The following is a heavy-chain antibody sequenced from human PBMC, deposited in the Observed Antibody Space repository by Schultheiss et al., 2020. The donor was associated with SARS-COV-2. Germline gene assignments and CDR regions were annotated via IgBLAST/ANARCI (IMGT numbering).Heavy chain of an antibody. V-gene: IGHV3-30*03. Sequence: GESLKISCAASGFTFSSYGMHWVRQAPGKGLEWVAVISYDGSNKYYADSVKGRFTISRDNSKDTLFLQMNSLRAEDTAVYYCARDLPSGAPGMDVWGQGTLVTVSS. CDR1: GFTFSSYG. J-gene: IGHJ4*02. CDR3: ARDLPSGAPGMDV. D-gene: IGHD2-15*01. CDR2: ISYDGSNK.